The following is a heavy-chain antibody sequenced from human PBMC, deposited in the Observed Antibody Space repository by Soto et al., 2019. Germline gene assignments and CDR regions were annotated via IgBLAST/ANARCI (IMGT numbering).Heavy chain of an antibody. CDR2: IHYDGTT. Sequence: SETLSLTCTVSGGSISNSRYYWGWIRQPPGKGLEWVGNIHYDGTTYYNPSLKTRVTISVDTSKNQFSLNLSSVTATDTAVYYCARLRCTTSTCYNLVAFDVWGQGTVVTVSS. CDR1: GGSISNSRYY. D-gene: IGHD2-2*02. V-gene: IGHV4-39*01. J-gene: IGHJ3*01. CDR3: ARLRCTTSTCYNLVAFDV.